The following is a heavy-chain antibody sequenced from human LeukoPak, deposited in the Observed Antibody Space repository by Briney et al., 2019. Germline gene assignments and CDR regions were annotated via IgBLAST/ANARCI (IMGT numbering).Heavy chain of an antibody. CDR2: MYHSGGS. CDR3: ARDSPVDDFWSGPRY. Sequence: KPSETLSLTCTVSGGSIRNSDYYWGWIRQSPGKGLEWIGSMYHSGGSYYNPSLKSRLTISMDTSKNQFSLKLTSVTAADTAVYYCARDSPVDDFWSGPRYWGQGTLVTVSS. V-gene: IGHV4-39*07. CDR1: GGSIRNSDYY. J-gene: IGHJ4*02. D-gene: IGHD3-3*01.